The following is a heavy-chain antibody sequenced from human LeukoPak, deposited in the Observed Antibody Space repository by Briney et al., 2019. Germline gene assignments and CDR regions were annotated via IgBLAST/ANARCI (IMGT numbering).Heavy chain of an antibody. CDR3: ARKGGATTYGYYYYYMDV. CDR1: GFTFSSYW. Sequence: GGSLRLSCAASGFTFSSYWMSWVRQAPGKGLEWVANIKQDGSEKYYVDSVKGRFTISRDNAKNSLYLQMNSLRAEDTAVYYCARKGGATTYGYYYYYMDVWGKGTTVTISS. V-gene: IGHV3-7*01. J-gene: IGHJ6*03. CDR2: IKQDGSEK. D-gene: IGHD1-26*01.